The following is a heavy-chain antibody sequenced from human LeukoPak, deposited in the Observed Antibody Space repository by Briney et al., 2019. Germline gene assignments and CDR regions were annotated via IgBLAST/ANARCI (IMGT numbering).Heavy chain of an antibody. Sequence: SKTLSLICNVSGGSMNTYHWSWIRQPPGEALEWIGYVYSNGYTNYNPSLRSRVTMSVDTSKNQFSLKLSSVTAADTAVYYCARSPYCTSTSRYGAGTINYWGQGSLVIVSS. CDR1: GGSMNTYH. J-gene: IGHJ4*02. CDR3: ARSPYCTSTSRYGAGTINY. V-gene: IGHV4-59*01. CDR2: VYSNGYT. D-gene: IGHD2-2*01.